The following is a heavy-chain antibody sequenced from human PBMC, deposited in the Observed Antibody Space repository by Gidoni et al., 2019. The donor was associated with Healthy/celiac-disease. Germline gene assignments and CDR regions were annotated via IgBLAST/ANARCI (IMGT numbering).Heavy chain of an antibody. J-gene: IGHJ4*02. CDR1: GFTFSSYS. D-gene: IGHD2-2*02. CDR2: ISSSSSYI. Sequence: EVQLVESGGGLVKPGGSLRLSCAASGFTFSSYSMNWVRQAPGKGLEWVSSISSSSSYIYYADSVKGRFTISRDNAKNSLYLQMNSLRAEDTAVYYCAKNVDPHCSSTSCYTTFLDYWGQGTLVTVSS. V-gene: IGHV3-21*01. CDR3: AKNVDPHCSSTSCYTTFLDY.